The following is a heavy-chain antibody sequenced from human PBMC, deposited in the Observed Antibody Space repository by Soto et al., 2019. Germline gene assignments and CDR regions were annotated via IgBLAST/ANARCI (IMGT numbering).Heavy chain of an antibody. CDR1: GFTFSSYA. CDR3: ARLRRYYFDY. Sequence: ESGGGVVQPGTSLRLSCAASGFTFSSYAIHWVRQAPGKGLEWVAGLSSDGINEYYADSVKGRITISRDNSKNTLSLQMNSLRTEDTALYYCARLRRYYFDYWGQGTLVTVSS. J-gene: IGHJ4*02. CDR2: LSSDGINE. V-gene: IGHV3-30-3*01.